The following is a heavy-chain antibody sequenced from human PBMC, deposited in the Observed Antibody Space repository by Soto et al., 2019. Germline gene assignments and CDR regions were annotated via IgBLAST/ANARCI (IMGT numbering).Heavy chain of an antibody. J-gene: IGHJ1*01. D-gene: IGHD2-15*01. CDR1: GYLFTAYS. CDR2: VNPSGGST. Sequence: SVKVSFKASGYLFTAYSMHWVRLAPGQGLEWMGVVNPSGGSTKYAQNFQGRVTMTRDTSTTTIYMELSSLRSDDTAIYYCAREENCSGGTCYSEYFHRWGQGTLVTVSS. CDR3: AREENCSGGTCYSEYFHR. V-gene: IGHV1-46*01.